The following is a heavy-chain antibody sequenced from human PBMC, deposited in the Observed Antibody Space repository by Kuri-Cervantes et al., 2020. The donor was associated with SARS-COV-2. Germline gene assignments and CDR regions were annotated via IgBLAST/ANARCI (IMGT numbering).Heavy chain of an antibody. D-gene: IGHD2-15*01. CDR1: GFTFGDYA. J-gene: IGHJ4*02. Sequence: GESLKISCTASGFTFGDYAMSWVRQAPGKGLEWVSAISGSGGSTYYADSVKGRFTISRDNSKNTLYLQMNSLRAEDTAVYYCAKDRYCSGGSCLISGFDYWGQGTLVTVSS. V-gene: IGHV3-23*01. CDR3: AKDRYCSGGSCLISGFDY. CDR2: ISGSGGST.